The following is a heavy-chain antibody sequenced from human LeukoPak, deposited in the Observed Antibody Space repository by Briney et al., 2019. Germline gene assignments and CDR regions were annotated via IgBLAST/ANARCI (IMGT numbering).Heavy chain of an antibody. Sequence: SETLSLTCTVSGGSISSGGYYWSWIRQHPGKGLEWIGYIYYSGSTYYNPSLKSRVTISVDTSKNQFSLKLSSVTAADTAVYYCARQKVAHDAFDIWGQGTMVTVSS. CDR1: GGSISSGGYY. J-gene: IGHJ3*02. CDR2: IYYSGST. V-gene: IGHV4-31*03. CDR3: ARQKVAHDAFDI.